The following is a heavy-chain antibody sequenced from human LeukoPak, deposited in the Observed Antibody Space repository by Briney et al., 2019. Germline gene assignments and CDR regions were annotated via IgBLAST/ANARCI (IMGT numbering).Heavy chain of an antibody. D-gene: IGHD5-18*01. CDR1: GFTFSNAW. Sequence: PGGSLRLSCAASGFTFSNAWMSWVRQAPGKGVEWGGRIKSKTDGGTTDYAAPVKGRFTISRDDSKNTLYLQMNSLKTEDTAVYYCTTDPADTAMVADYWGQGTLVTVSS. CDR3: TTDPADTAMVADY. CDR2: IKSKTDGGTT. V-gene: IGHV3-15*01. J-gene: IGHJ4*02.